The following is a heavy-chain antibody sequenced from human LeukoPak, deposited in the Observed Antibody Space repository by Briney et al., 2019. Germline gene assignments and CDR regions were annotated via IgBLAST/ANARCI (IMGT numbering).Heavy chain of an antibody. J-gene: IGHJ4*02. D-gene: IGHD6-6*01. CDR1: GGSISSGDYY. CDR2: IYYSGST. Sequence: SQTLSLTCTVSGGSISSGDYYWSWIRQPPGKGLEWIGYIYYSGSTYYNPSLKSRVTISVDTSKNQFSLRLSSVTAADTAVYYCARLIGTRHELDYWGQGILVTVSS. CDR3: ARLIGTRHELDY. V-gene: IGHV4-30-4*01.